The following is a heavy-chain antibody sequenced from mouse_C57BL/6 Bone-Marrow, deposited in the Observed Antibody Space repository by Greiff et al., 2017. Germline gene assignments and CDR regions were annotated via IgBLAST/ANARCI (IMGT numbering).Heavy chain of an antibody. V-gene: IGHV1-76*01. CDR1: GYTFTDYY. CDR2: IYPGSGNT. CDR3: ARVTTVVAHFDY. J-gene: IGHJ2*01. Sequence: QVKLQQSGAELVRPGASVKLSCKASGYTFTDYYINWVKQRPGQGLEWIARIYPGSGNTYYNEKFKGKATLTAEKSSSTAYMQLSSLTSEDSSVYVCARVTTVVAHFDYWGQGTTLTVSS. D-gene: IGHD1-1*01.